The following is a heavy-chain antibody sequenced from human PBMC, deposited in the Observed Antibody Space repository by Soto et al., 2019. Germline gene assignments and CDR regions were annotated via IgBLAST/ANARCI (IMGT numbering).Heavy chain of an antibody. CDR2: ISAYNGNT. J-gene: IGHJ6*02. Sequence: ASVKVSCKASGYTFTSYGISWVRQAPGQGXEWMGWISAYNGNTNYAQKLQGRVTMTTDTSTSTAYMELRSLRSDDTAVYYCARLTHYYDSSGYSHYYGMDVWGQGTTVTVSS. V-gene: IGHV1-18*04. CDR3: ARLTHYYDSSGYSHYYGMDV. CDR1: GYTFTSYG. D-gene: IGHD3-22*01.